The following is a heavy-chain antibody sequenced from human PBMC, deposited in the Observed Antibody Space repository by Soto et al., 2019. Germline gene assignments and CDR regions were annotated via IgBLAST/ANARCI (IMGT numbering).Heavy chain of an antibody. D-gene: IGHD2-15*01. CDR3: ARAGAATLSDY. Sequence: SETMSVTCTVAGDSITSNSCFWAWIRQPPGKGLEWIGSIYYSGSTYHNPSLKSRVTISVDRSNNQFSLKLSSVTAADTAVYYCARAGAATLSDYWGQGTLVTVSS. J-gene: IGHJ4*02. V-gene: IGHV4-39*07. CDR2: IYYSGST. CDR1: GDSITSNSCF.